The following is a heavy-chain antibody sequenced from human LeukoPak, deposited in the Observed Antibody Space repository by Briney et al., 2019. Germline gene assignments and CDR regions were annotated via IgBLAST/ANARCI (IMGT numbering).Heavy chain of an antibody. D-gene: IGHD1-14*01. J-gene: IGHJ4*02. Sequence: PGGSLRLSCAASGFTFSTYAMTWVRQAPGKGLEWVSGISGSGASTYYADSVKGRFTISRDNSKTTLYLQMNSLRAEDTALYYCAKAIRQNRDLYDYWGQGTLVTVSS. CDR1: GFTFSTYA. CDR3: AKAIRQNRDLYDY. CDR2: ISGSGAST. V-gene: IGHV3-23*01.